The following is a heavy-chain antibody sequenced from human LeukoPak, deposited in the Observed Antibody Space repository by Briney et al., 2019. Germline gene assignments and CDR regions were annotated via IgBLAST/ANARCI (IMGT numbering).Heavy chain of an antibody. Sequence: PSETLSLTCTVSGGSISSYYWSWIRQPAGKGLEWIGRIYTSGSTNYNPSLKSRVTMSVDTSKNQFSLKLSSVTAADTAVYYCARDVYDFWSGSYYMDVWGKGTTVTVSS. J-gene: IGHJ6*03. CDR2: IYTSGST. CDR1: GGSISSYY. CDR3: ARDVYDFWSGSYYMDV. D-gene: IGHD3-3*01. V-gene: IGHV4-4*07.